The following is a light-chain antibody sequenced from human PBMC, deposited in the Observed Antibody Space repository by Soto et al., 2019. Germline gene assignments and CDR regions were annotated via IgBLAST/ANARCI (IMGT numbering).Light chain of an antibody. CDR1: SSDDGGYNY. CDR2: DVS. CDR3: SSYSNSNALRV. J-gene: IGLJ3*02. V-gene: IGLV2-14*03. Sequence: QSALTQPASVSGSPGQSITISCTGTSSDDGGYNYVSWYQQHPGKAPKLMIYDVSSRPSGVSNRFSGSKSGNTASLTISGLQAEDEADYYCSSYSNSNALRVFGGGTKVTVL.